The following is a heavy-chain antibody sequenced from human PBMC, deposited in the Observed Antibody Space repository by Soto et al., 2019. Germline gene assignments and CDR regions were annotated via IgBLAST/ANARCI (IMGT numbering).Heavy chain of an antibody. D-gene: IGHD5-12*01. J-gene: IGHJ6*02. CDR1: SGSLSGYY. CDR3: ARRLRFSQEEGGYYYYGMDV. V-gene: IGHV4-34*01. Sequence: PETLSLTCSIYSGSLSGYYWSWIRQPPGEGLEWIGEISQSGNTNYSPSLKSRVSISVDTSKNQFSLNLSSVSAADAAVYYCARRLRFSQEEGGYYYYGMDVWGQGTTVTVSS. CDR2: ISQSGNT.